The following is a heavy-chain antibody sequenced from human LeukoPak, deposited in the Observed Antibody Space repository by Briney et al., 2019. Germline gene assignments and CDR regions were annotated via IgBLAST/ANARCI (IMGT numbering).Heavy chain of an antibody. D-gene: IGHD2-2*01. CDR2: ISSSSGYI. CDR3: ARDRRSVVPAANAYYFDY. V-gene: IGHV3-21*01. J-gene: IGHJ4*02. Sequence: GGSLRLSCAASGFTFSSYSMNWVRQAPGKGLEWVSSISSSSGYIYYADSVKGRFTISRDNAKNSLFLQMDSLRAEDTAVYYCARDRRSVVPAANAYYFDYWGQGTLVTVSS. CDR1: GFTFSSYS.